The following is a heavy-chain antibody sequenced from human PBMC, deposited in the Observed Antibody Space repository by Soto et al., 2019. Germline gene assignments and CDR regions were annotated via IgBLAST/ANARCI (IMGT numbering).Heavy chain of an antibody. V-gene: IGHV3-21*06. CDR1: GFTFSNYR. Sequence: PGGSLRLSCAASGFTFSNYRMNWVRQAPGKGLEWVSSISRSGSNIYHADSVKGRFTISRDNAKNSLYLQMNSLRTEDTAVYYCARDRSAGDYGNWFDPWGQGTLVIVSS. CDR2: ISRSGSNI. CDR3: ARDRSAGDYGNWFDP. J-gene: IGHJ5*02. D-gene: IGHD3-16*01.